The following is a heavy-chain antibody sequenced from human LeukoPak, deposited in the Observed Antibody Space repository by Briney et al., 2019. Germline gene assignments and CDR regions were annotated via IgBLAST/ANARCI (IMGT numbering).Heavy chain of an antibody. CDR3: ARDRTLTQVLRYFDWRGYYYGMDV. J-gene: IGHJ6*04. D-gene: IGHD3-9*01. CDR1: GFTFSSYA. V-gene: IGHV3-30*04. CDR2: ISYDGSNK. Sequence: GGSLRLSCAASGFTFSSYAMHWVRQAPGKGLEWVAVISYDGSNKYYADSVKGRFTISRDNSKNTLYLQMNSLRAEDTAVYYCARDRTLTQVLRYFDWRGYYYGMDVWGKGTTVTVSS.